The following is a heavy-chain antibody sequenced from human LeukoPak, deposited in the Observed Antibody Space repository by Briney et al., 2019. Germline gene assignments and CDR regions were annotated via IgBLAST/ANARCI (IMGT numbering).Heavy chain of an antibody. CDR1: GYTFTNYG. CDR3: ARAPIYDTSVYYPDRNFDY. D-gene: IGHD3-22*01. V-gene: IGHV1-18*01. CDR2: ISAHNGIT. J-gene: IGHJ4*02. Sequence: ASVKVSCKTSGYTFTNYGVNWVRQAPGQGLEWMGWISAHNGITIYAQNLQGRVTMTTDTSTSTAYMELRSLRSGDTAVYYCARAPIYDTSVYYPDRNFDYWGQGTLVTVSS.